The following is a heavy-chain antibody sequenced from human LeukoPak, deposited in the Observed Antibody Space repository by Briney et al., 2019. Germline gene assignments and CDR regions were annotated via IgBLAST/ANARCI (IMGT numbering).Heavy chain of an antibody. Sequence: PGGSLRLSCAASGFAFSSYSMSWVRQAPGKGLEWVSSITSSSGYIYYAGSVKGRFTISRDNAKNSLYLQMNSLRAEDTAVYYCAIYSSSSVDYWGQGTLVTVSS. V-gene: IGHV3-21*01. CDR3: AIYSSSSVDY. CDR2: ITSSSGYI. CDR1: GFAFSSYS. D-gene: IGHD6-6*01. J-gene: IGHJ4*02.